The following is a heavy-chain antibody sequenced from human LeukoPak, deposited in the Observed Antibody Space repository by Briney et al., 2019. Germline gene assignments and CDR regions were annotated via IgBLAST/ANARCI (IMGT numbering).Heavy chain of an antibody. CDR3: AAPPPRSYYYDSSGQLDY. CDR2: INSDGSST. D-gene: IGHD3-22*01. CDR1: GFTFSSYW. V-gene: IGHV3-74*01. J-gene: IGHJ4*02. Sequence: GGSLRLSCAASGFTFSSYWMHWVRQAPGKGLVWVSRINSDGSSTSYADSVKGRFTISRDNAKNTPYLQMNSLRAEDTAVYYCAAPPPRSYYYDSSGQLDYWGQGTLVTVSS.